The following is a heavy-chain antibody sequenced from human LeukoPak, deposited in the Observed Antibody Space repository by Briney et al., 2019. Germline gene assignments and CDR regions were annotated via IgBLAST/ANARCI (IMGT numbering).Heavy chain of an antibody. V-gene: IGHV3-23*01. D-gene: IGHD3-3*01. CDR1: GFTFSSYA. Sequence: GGSLRLSCAASGFTFSSYAMSWVRQAPGKGLEWVSAISGSGGSTYYADSVKGRFTISRDNSKNTLYLQMNSLRAEDTAVYHCAKDSKVDRGVYYDFWSGYYDNWFDPWGQGTLVTVSS. J-gene: IGHJ5*02. CDR2: ISGSGGST. CDR3: AKDSKVDRGVYYDFWSGYYDNWFDP.